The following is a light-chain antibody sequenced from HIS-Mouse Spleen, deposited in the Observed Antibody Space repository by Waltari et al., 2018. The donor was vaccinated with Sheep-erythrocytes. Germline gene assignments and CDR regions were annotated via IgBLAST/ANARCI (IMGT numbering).Light chain of an antibody. V-gene: IGLV2-23*02. CDR1: SSDVGSYNL. Sequence: QSALTQPASVSGSPGQSITISCTGTSSDVGSYNLVSWYQQHPGKAPKPMIYGVSKRPSGVSKRFSGSKSGNTASLTISGLQAEDEADYYCCSYAGSSTWVFGGGTKLTVL. J-gene: IGLJ3*02. CDR3: CSYAGSSTWV. CDR2: GVS.